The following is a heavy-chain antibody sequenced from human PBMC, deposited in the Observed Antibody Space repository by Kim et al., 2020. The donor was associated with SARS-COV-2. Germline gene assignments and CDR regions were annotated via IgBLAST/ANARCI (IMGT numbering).Heavy chain of an antibody. Sequence: GYADSVKGRFPISRDNVKSSLYLQMNGLRAEDTALYYCVRGYIGGPFDNWGQGTLVTVSS. J-gene: IGHJ5*02. CDR3: VRGYIGGPFDN. V-gene: IGHV3-20*03. D-gene: IGHD3-10*01.